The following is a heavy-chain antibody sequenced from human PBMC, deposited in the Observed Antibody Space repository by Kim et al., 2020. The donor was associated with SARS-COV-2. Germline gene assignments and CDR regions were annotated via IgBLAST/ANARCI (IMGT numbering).Heavy chain of an antibody. Sequence: SETLSLTCTVSGGSITTTDYYWGWIRQSPGKGLEWIGSLYYGTSTMSGSTYFNPSLQSRVTIAADTSKNQFSLDLKSVTATDTAIYYCASSIKLGLFDYWGQENMVTVSS. CDR1: GGSITTTDYY. CDR2: LYYGTSTMSGST. D-gene: IGHD7-27*01. V-gene: IGHV4-39*01. J-gene: IGHJ4*02. CDR3: ASSIKLGLFDY.